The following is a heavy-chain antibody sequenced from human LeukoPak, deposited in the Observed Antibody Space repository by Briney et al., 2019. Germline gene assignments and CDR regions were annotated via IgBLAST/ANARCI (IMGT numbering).Heavy chain of an antibody. CDR2: IFDSRTT. CDR1: GGFISSHY. CDR3: ASDLVALDN. J-gene: IGHJ4*02. V-gene: IGHV4-59*11. Sequence: SETLSLTCTVSGGFISSHYWSWVRQAPGKGLEWIGYIFDSRTTNYNPSLKSRVTMSVDTSKNQFSLKLTSVTAADTAVYYCASDLVALDNWGLGTLVTVSS.